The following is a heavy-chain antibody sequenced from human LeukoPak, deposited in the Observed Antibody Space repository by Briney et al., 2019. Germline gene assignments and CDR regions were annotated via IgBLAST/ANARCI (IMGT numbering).Heavy chain of an antibody. CDR3: VSQEVVPH. J-gene: IGHJ4*02. V-gene: IGHV3-7*01. CDR2: VKEDGTTK. D-gene: IGHD2-15*01. Sequence: PGGSLRLSCAASGFSFTNYWMSWVRQAPGKGLEWMANVKEDGTTKQYVDSVKGRFTISRDNAKNSLYLQMDSLRAEDTAVYYCVSQEVVPHWGQGTLVSVSS. CDR1: GFSFTNYW.